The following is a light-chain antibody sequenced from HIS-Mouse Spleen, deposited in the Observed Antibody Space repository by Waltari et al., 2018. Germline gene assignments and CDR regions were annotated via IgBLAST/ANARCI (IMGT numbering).Light chain of an antibody. Sequence: SYELTQPPSVSVSPGQTATITCYGGALPQQYAYWYQQKSGQAPVRVIYEDSKRPSGIPERFSGSSSGTMATLTISGAQVEDEADYYCYSTDSSGNHRVFGGGTKLTVL. CDR3: YSTDSSGNHRV. V-gene: IGLV3-10*01. CDR1: ALPQQY. J-gene: IGLJ2*01. CDR2: EDS.